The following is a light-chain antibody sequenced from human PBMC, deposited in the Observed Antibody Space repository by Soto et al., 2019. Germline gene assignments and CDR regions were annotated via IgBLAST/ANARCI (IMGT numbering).Light chain of an antibody. V-gene: IGKV1-33*01. CDR3: QHYDNLPPIT. CDR2: DAS. CDR1: QDISNY. Sequence: SQMTQYPSFLSASVGDRVTITCQASQDISNYLNWYQQKPGKAPKLLIYDASTLEIGVPSRFSGSRFGTDFTFTISSLQPEDVATYYCQHYDNLPPITFGQGTRLEIK. J-gene: IGKJ5*01.